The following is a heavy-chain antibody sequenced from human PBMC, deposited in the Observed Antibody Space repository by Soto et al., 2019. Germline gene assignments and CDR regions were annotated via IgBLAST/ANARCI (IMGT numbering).Heavy chain of an antibody. V-gene: IGHV3-23*01. Sequence: EVQLLESGGGLVQPGGSLRLSCAASGFTFSSYAMSWVRQAPGKGLEWVSAISGSGGSTYYADSVKGRFTTSRDNSKNTLYLQTNGPRAEDTAVYYCAKDKGGWLQRSHYYYYYGMDVWGQGTTVTVS. D-gene: IGHD5-12*01. CDR2: ISGSGGST. J-gene: IGHJ6*02. CDR1: GFTFSSYA. CDR3: AKDKGGWLQRSHYYYYYGMDV.